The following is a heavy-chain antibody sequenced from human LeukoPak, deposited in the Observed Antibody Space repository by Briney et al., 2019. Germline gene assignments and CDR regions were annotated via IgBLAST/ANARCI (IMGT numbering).Heavy chain of an antibody. Sequence: GGSLRFSCAASGFTFCSYAMIWVRQGQGKGRKWVSTIIVSSGSTYYADSVRVRFTISRDNSKSTLYLEMCSLRAEDTAVYYCAKEGRQSLVPHFDYWAQGTLVTVPS. D-gene: IGHD6-19*01. J-gene: IGHJ4*02. V-gene: IGHV3-23*01. CDR2: IIVSSGST. CDR3: AKEGRQSLVPHFDY. CDR1: GFTFCSYA.